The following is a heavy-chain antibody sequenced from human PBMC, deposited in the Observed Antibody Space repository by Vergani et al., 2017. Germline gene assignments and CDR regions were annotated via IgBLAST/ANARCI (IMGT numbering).Heavy chain of an antibody. CDR3: AKAKPRKSGYDYLYYYHAMDV. V-gene: IGHV3-23*01. J-gene: IGHJ6*02. Sequence: EVQLLESGGDLVQPGGSLRLSCAASGFTFNHYAMNWVRQAPGTGLEWVSGISGSGGSTYYAGSVKGRFTISRDSSKNTLYLQMNSLSAGDTAVYYCAKAKPRKSGYDYLYYYHAMDVWGQGTTVTVSS. D-gene: IGHD5-12*01. CDR2: ISGSGGST. CDR1: GFTFNHYA.